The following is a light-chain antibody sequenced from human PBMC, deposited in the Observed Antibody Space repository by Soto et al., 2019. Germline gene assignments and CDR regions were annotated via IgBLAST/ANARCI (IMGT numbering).Light chain of an antibody. CDR2: DAS. V-gene: IGKV3-11*01. CDR1: QSITTY. Sequence: VLTQSPATLSLSPGERTTLSCRASQSITTYLAWYQQRPGQAPRLLISDASNRVPGVPVRFSGSGSGTDFTLTITSLEPEDFAVYYCQQYGSSPTFGQGTKLEIK. CDR3: QQYGSSPT. J-gene: IGKJ2*01.